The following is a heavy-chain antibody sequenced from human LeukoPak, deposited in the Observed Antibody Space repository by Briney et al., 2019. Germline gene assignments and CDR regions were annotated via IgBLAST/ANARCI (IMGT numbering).Heavy chain of an antibody. CDR2: ISYDASNK. J-gene: IGHJ4*02. D-gene: IGHD3-9*01. Sequence: GGSLRLSCAASGFTFSSYAMHWVRQAPGKGLEWVAVISYDASNKYYTDSVKGRFTISRDNSKNTLYLQMNSLRAEDTAVYYCARDLLAGQFDYWGQGTLVTVSS. V-gene: IGHV3-30-3*01. CDR3: ARDLLAGQFDY. CDR1: GFTFSSYA.